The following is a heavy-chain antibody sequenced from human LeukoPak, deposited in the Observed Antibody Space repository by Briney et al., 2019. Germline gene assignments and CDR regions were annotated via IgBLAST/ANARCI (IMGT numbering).Heavy chain of an antibody. CDR2: IYYSGST. Sequence: SETLSLTCTVSGGSISSYYWSWIRQPPGKGLEWIGYIYYSGSTNYNPSLKSRVTISVDTSKNQFSLKLSSVTAADTAVYYCARDGWGVVAVYYFDYWGQGTLVTVSS. CDR1: GGSISSYY. V-gene: IGHV4-59*12. CDR3: ARDGWGVVAVYYFDY. J-gene: IGHJ4*02. D-gene: IGHD2-15*01.